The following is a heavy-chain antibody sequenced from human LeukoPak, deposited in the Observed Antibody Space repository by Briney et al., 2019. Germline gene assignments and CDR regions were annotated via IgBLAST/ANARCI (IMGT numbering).Heavy chain of an antibody. CDR2: ISAYNGNT. J-gene: IGHJ4*02. Sequence: GASVKVSCKASGYTVSSYGISWVRQAPGQGLEWMGWISAYNGNTNYAQKLPGRVTMTTDTSTSTAYMELRSLRSDDTAVYYCARDYVMSEYDWGGFDYWGQGTLVTVFS. V-gene: IGHV1-18*04. CDR3: ARDYVMSEYDWGGFDY. D-gene: IGHD3-16*01. CDR1: GYTVSSYG.